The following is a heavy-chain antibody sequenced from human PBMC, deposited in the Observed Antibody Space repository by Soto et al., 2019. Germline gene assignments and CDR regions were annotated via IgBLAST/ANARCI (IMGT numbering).Heavy chain of an antibody. CDR2: ITRDGYNK. Sequence: PGASLRLSCAVSGFIFKNYALNWVRQAPGKGLEWVASITRDGYNKYYADSVKGRFTISRDNSKNTLSLQMTALRVEDSSVYYCTKSSGGSSSVGMDYWGPGTLVTVSS. D-gene: IGHD6-6*01. V-gene: IGHV3-30*04. CDR1: GFIFKNYA. CDR3: TKSSGGSSSVGMDY. J-gene: IGHJ4*02.